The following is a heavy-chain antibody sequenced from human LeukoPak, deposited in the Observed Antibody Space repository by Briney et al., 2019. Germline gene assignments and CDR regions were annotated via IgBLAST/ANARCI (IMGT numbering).Heavy chain of an antibody. J-gene: IGHJ4*02. Sequence: SETLSLTCALYGGSFSGYYWSWIRQPPGKGREWIGEINHSGSTNYNPSLKSRVTISVDTSKNQFSLKLSSVTAADTAVYYCASFVVVAAHFDYWGQGTLVTVSS. D-gene: IGHD2-15*01. CDR3: ASFVVVAAHFDY. V-gene: IGHV4-34*01. CDR2: INHSGST. CDR1: GGSFSGYY.